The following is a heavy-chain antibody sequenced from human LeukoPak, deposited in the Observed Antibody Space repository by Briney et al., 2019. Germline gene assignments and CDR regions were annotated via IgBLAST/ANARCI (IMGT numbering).Heavy chain of an antibody. Sequence: PGGSLRLSCAASGFTFSSYAMTWVRQAPGKGLEWVSSITTSGSIYYADSVKGRFTVSRDNSKTTLYLQMNSLRAEDTAVCYCANGLWLQWGDYWGQGTLVTVSS. D-gene: IGHD5-18*01. CDR2: ITTSGSI. V-gene: IGHV3-23*01. CDR1: GFTFSSYA. J-gene: IGHJ4*02. CDR3: ANGLWLQWGDY.